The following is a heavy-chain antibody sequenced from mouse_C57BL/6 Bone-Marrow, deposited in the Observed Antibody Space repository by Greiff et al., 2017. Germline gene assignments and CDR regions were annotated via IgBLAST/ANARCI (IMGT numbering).Heavy chain of an antibody. D-gene: IGHD2-3*01. V-gene: IGHV1-54*01. CDR3: ASRWLLRPYYCDY. Sequence: VQLQQSGAELVRPGTSVKVSCKASGYAFTNYLIEWVKQRPGQGLEWIGVINPGSGGTNYNEKFKGKATLTADKSSSTAYMQLSSLTSEDSAVYFCASRWLLRPYYCDYWGQGTTLTVSS. CDR1: GYAFTNYL. J-gene: IGHJ2*01. CDR2: INPGSGGT.